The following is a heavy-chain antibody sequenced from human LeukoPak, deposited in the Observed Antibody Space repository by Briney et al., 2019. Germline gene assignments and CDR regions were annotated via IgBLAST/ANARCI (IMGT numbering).Heavy chain of an antibody. CDR2: INPNNGGT. D-gene: IGHD3-22*01. J-gene: IGHJ5*02. V-gene: IGHV1-2*02. CDR3: ARAPRYYYDSSGYSSRHTWIDP. Sequence: ASVKVSCTTSGYTFTGYNVHWVRQAPGQGLEWMGWINPNNGGTNYAEKFQGRVTMTRDTSISTDYMELRSLRSDDTAVYYCARAPRYYYDSSGYSSRHTWIDPWGQGTLVTVSS. CDR1: GYTFTGYN.